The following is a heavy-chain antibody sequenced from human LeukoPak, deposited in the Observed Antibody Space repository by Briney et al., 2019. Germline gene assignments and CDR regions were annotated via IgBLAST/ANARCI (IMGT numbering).Heavy chain of an antibody. D-gene: IGHD4-17*01. CDR1: GFSVSNNY. CDR3: ANEIRPNDY. V-gene: IGHV3-53*01. CDR2: LYTSGNT. Sequence: GGSLRLSCAASGFSVSNNYMAWVRQAPGKGLEWVSVLYTSGNTDYADSVKGRFTISRDNSKNTLYLQMYSLRAEDTAVYYCANEIRPNDYWGQGTLVTVSS. J-gene: IGHJ4*02.